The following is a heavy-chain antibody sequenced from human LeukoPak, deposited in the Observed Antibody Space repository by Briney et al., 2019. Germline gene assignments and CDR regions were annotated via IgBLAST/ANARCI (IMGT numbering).Heavy chain of an antibody. CDR3: ARDAWRRVFYYGMDV. CDR1: GFTFSSYW. D-gene: IGHD5-12*01. CDR2: IKEDGSEK. Sequence: PGGSLRLSCAASGFTFSSYWMSWVRQAPGKGLEWVANIKEDGSEKYYVDSLKGRFTISRDNAKNSLYLEMNSLRTEDTALYFCARDAWRRVFYYGMDVWGQGTTVAVSS. V-gene: IGHV3-7*03. J-gene: IGHJ6*02.